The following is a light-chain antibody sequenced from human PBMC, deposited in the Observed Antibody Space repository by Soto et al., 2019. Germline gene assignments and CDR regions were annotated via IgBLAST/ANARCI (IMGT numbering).Light chain of an antibody. CDR3: QKSYSTPIN. J-gene: IGKJ5*01. Sequence: AVQVTPSQASLSASVIDRVTITCRASQGIRNDLGSYQQKPGKAPKLLIYAASSLQSGVPSRFRGSGSVTDFTLTISSLQPEDFAPYYCQKSYSTPINFGQGTRLAIK. CDR2: AAS. CDR1: QGIRND. V-gene: IGKV1-6*01.